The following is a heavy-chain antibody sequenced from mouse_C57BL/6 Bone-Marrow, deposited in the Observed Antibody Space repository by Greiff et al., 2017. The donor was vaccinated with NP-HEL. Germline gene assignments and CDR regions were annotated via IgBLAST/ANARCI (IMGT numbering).Heavy chain of an antibody. J-gene: IGHJ3*01. CDR3: ARGAY. CDR2: IYPGDGDT. Sequence: QVHVKQSGAEPVKPGASVKISCKASGYEFSNYWMNWVKQRPGKGLEWIGQIYPGDGDTNYNGKFKDKATLTADKSSSTAYMQLSRLTSEDSAVYFCARGAYWGQGTLVTVSA. V-gene: IGHV1-80*01. CDR1: GYEFSNYW.